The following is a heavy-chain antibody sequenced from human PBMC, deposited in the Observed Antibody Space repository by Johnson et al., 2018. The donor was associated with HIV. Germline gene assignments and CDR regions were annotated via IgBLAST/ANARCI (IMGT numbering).Heavy chain of an antibody. CDR2: ISYDGPNK. J-gene: IGHJ3*02. CDR3: ARDGTFGYGDYVGRAFDI. D-gene: IGHD4-17*01. V-gene: IGHV3-30*03. Sequence: QVQLVESGGGVVQPGRSLRLSCAASGFTFSRYGMHWVRQVQGKGLEWVAVISYDGPNKYYADSVKGRFTISRDNSKNTLYLQMNSLRGEDTAVYYCARDGTFGYGDYVGRAFDIWGQGTMVTVSS. CDR1: GFTFSRYG.